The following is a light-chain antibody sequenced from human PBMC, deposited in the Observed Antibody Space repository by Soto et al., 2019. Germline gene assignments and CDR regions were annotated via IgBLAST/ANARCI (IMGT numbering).Light chain of an antibody. J-gene: IGLJ3*02. V-gene: IGLV2-14*01. CDR1: SSDVGAYNY. CDR3: SSYTTTNTLWV. Sequence: SALTQPASVSGSPGQSITISCTGTSSDVGAYNYVSWYQQHPGKAPKLIISEVTDRPSGVSNRFSGSKSGNTASLTISGLQAEDEAGYFCSSYTTTNTLWVFGGGTKLTVL. CDR2: EVT.